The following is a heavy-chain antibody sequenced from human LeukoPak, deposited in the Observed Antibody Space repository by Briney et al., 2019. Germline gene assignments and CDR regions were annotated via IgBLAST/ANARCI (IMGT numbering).Heavy chain of an antibody. CDR2: ISSSGSTI. J-gene: IGHJ4*02. D-gene: IGHD3-22*01. CDR1: GFTFSDYY. V-gene: IGHV3-11*04. Sequence: GVSLRLSCAASGFTFSDYYMTWIRQAPGKGLEWVSYISSSGSTIYYADSVKGRFTISRDNAKNSLYLQMNSLRAEDTAVYYCARTDFYDSRGRPFDFWGQGTLLTVSS. CDR3: ARTDFYDSRGRPFDF.